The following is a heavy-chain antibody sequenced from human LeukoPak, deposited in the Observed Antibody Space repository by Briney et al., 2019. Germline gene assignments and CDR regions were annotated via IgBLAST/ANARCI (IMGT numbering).Heavy chain of an antibody. V-gene: IGHV3-30*03. D-gene: IGHD2-21*01. CDR2: ISYDGSNK. CDR1: GGSISSSS. Sequence: LSLTCTVSGGSISSSSYYWGWIRQPPGKGLEWVAVISYDGSNKYYADSVKGRFTISRDNSKNTLYLQMNSLRAEDTAVYYCAPGDYYDLDYWGQGTLVTVSS. CDR3: APGDYYDLDY. J-gene: IGHJ4*02.